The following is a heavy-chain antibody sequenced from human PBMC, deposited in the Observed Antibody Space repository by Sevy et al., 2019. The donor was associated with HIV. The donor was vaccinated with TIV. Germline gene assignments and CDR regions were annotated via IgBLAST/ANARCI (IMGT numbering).Heavy chain of an antibody. D-gene: IGHD4-17*01. CDR1: GFTFSRYW. V-gene: IGHV3-7*04. J-gene: IGHJ4*02. CDR3: AMDYGDY. CDR2: IKQEGSEK. Sequence: GGSLRLSCAASGFTFSRYWMSWVRQAPGKGLEWVANIKQEGSEKYYVDSAKGRFTISRDNAKNSLYLQMNSLRAEDTAVYYCAMDYGDYWGQGTLVTVSS.